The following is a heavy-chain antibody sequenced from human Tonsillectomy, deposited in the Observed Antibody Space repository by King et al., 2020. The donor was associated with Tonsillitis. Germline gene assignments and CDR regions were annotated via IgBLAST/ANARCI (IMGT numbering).Heavy chain of an antibody. D-gene: IGHD2-15*01. CDR3: AGRAGAIPATFAPERFWYFDL. V-gene: IGHV4-39*01. CDR1: GGSISSSSYY. Sequence: LQLQESGPGLVKPSETLSLTCTVSGGSISSSSYYWGWIRQPPGKGLEWIGNIYYSGGTDFNPSLKSRVTISVDTSKNQFSLKLSSVTAADTAVYYCAGRAGAIPATFAPERFWYFDLWGRGTLVPVPS. CDR2: IYYSGGT. J-gene: IGHJ2*01.